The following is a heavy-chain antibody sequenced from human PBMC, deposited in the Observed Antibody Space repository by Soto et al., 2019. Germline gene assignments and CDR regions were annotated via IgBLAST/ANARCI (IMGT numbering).Heavy chain of an antibody. CDR1: GGSISSYY. J-gene: IGHJ4*02. D-gene: IGHD4-17*01. CDR3: ATHDYGDYSLDY. Sequence: SETLSLTCTVSGGSISSYYCSWIRQPPGKGLEWIGYIYYSGSTNYNPSLKSRVTISVDTSKNQFSLKLSSVTAADTAVYYCATHDYGDYSLDYWGQGTLVTVSS. CDR2: IYYSGST. V-gene: IGHV4-59*01.